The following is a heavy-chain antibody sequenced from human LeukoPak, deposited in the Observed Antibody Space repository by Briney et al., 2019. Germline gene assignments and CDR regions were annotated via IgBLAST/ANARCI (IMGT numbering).Heavy chain of an antibody. Sequence: ASVKVSCKASGYTFTSFGITWVRQAPGQGLEWMGWISAYNGNTKYAQKLLGRLAMTTDTSTTTAYMELRSLRSDDTAVYYCARDNMATPTTLAFDPWGQGTLVTVSS. CDR2: ISAYNGNT. CDR1: GYTFTSFG. V-gene: IGHV1-18*01. CDR3: ARDNMATPTTLAFDP. D-gene: IGHD1-1*01. J-gene: IGHJ5*02.